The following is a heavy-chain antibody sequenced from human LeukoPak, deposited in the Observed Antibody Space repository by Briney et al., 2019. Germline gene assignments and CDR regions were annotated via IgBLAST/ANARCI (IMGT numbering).Heavy chain of an antibody. CDR2: ISSSGSTI. CDR1: GFTFDDYA. Sequence: SGGSLRLSCAASGFTFDDYAMHWVRQAPGKGLEWVSYISSSGSTIYYAEFVKGRFTISRDNAKNSLYLQMNSLRAEDTAVYYCARKGGYGLDFDYWGQGTLVTVSS. D-gene: IGHD5-18*01. J-gene: IGHJ4*02. CDR3: ARKGGYGLDFDY. V-gene: IGHV3-48*03.